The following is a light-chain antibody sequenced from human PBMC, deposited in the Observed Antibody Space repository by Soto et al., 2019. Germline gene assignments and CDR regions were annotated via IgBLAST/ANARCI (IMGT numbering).Light chain of an antibody. CDR3: QEYNNYWT. Sequence: DIQMTQSPSTLSASVGDRVPITCRASESISRWLAWYQQKPGKAPRLLIYTASTLESGVPSRFSASGSGTEFTLTISSLHPDDFATYYCQEYNNYWTFGQGTKVDIK. CDR2: TAS. J-gene: IGKJ1*01. CDR1: ESISRW. V-gene: IGKV1-5*01.